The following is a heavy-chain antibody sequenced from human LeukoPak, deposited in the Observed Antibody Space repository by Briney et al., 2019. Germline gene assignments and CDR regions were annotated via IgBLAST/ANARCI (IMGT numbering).Heavy chain of an antibody. CDR3: ARFARGGLLVY. Sequence: SETLSLTCTVSGGSISSGSYYWSWIRQPAGKGLEWIGRIYTSGSTNYNPSLKSRVTISVDTSKNQFSLKLSSVTAADTAVYYCARFARGGLLVYWGQGTLVTVPS. CDR2: IYTSGST. V-gene: IGHV4-61*02. D-gene: IGHD3-10*01. J-gene: IGHJ4*02. CDR1: GGSISSGSYY.